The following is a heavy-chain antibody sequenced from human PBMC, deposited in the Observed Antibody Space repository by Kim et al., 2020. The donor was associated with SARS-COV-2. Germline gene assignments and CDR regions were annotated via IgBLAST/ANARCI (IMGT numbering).Heavy chain of an antibody. CDR2: IYYSGST. D-gene: IGHD1-26*01. CDR3: ARDPEGPVGAFDI. J-gene: IGHJ3*02. Sequence: SETLSLTCTVSGGSISSGGYYWSWIRQHPGKGLEWIGYIYYSGSTYYNPSLKSRVTISVDTSKNQFSLKLSSVTAADTVVYYCARDPEGPVGAFDIWGQGTMVTVSS. V-gene: IGHV4-31*03. CDR1: GGSISSGGYY.